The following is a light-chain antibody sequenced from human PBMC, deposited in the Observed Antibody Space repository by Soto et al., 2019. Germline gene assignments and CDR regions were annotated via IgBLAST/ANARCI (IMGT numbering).Light chain of an antibody. J-gene: IGKJ4*01. CDR3: QYRDYLPPALT. CDR1: QSINNY. Sequence: EIVLTQSPVTLSLSPGERATLSCRASQSINNYLAWYQQKPGQPPRLLLYDASNRATAIPVRFSVSGSGTDFNLTISSLELEDSAFYYCQYRDYLPPALTFGGGTKVEIK. V-gene: IGKV3-11*01. CDR2: DAS.